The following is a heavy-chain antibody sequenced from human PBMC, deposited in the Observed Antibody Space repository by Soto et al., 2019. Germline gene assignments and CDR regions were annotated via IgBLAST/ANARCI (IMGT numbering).Heavy chain of an antibody. J-gene: IGHJ5*02. V-gene: IGHV4-31*03. Sequence: SETLCLTCTVSGGSIISCGYYWSWIRQHPGKGLEWIGYIYYSGSTYYNPSLKSRVTISVDTSKNQFSLKLSSVTAADTAVYYCARGAHWFDPRGQGTLVSVSS. CDR3: ARGAHWFDP. CDR2: IYYSGST. CDR1: GGSIISCGYY.